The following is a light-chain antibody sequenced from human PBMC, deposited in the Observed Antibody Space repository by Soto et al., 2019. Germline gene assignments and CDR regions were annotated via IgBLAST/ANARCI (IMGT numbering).Light chain of an antibody. CDR3: QQSYSTPPYT. CDR1: QSISSY. CDR2: AAS. V-gene: IGKV1-39*01. J-gene: IGKJ2*01. Sequence: DIQMPPSPSSLSASVGDRVTITCRASQSISSYLNWYQQKPGKAPKLLIYAASSLQSGVPSRFSGRGPGTDFTLTISSLQPEDFATYYCQQSYSTPPYTFGQGTKLEIK.